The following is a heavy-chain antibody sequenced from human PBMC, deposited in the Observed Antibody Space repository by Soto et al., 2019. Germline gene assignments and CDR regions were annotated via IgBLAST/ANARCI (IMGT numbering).Heavy chain of an antibody. J-gene: IGHJ6*02. V-gene: IGHV1-2*02. CDR3: ARGRTVKFYGMDV. Sequence: QVQLVQSGAAVKKPGASVKVSYVASGYTFTDHYIHWVRQAPGQGLEWMGWINPHSGDTIYAQKFQGRVTLTRDTSISTAYMELSRLRSDDTAVYYCARGRTVKFYGMDVWGQGTTVTVSS. D-gene: IGHD4-17*01. CDR1: GYTFTDHY. CDR2: INPHSGDT.